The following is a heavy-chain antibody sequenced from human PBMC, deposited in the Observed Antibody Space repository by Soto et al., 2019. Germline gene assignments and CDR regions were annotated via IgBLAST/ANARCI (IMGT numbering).Heavy chain of an antibody. J-gene: IGHJ4*02. CDR1: GFTFSNYW. V-gene: IGHV3-74*01. CDR2: INNEGSVT. Sequence: EVQLVESGGGLVQPGGSLRLSCAASGFTFSNYWMHWVRQDPGKGLVWVSRINNEGSVTVYADSVKGRFTISRENAKNMLYLQMNSLSAEDTAVYHCVRDRPHRRLDWGQGPLVTVSS. CDR3: VRDRPHRRLD.